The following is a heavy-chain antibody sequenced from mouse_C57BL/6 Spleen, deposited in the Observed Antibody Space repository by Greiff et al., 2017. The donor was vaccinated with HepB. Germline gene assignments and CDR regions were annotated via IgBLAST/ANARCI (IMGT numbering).Heavy chain of an antibody. CDR1: GYTFTSYG. Sequence: VKLMESGAELARPGASVKLSCKASGYTFTSYGISWVKQRTGQGLEWIGEIYPRSGNTYYNEKFKGKATLTADKSSSTAYMELRSLTSEDSAVYFCARAITTVVATADYWGQGTTLTVSS. V-gene: IGHV1-81*01. CDR2: IYPRSGNT. CDR3: ARAITTVVATADY. J-gene: IGHJ2*01. D-gene: IGHD1-1*01.